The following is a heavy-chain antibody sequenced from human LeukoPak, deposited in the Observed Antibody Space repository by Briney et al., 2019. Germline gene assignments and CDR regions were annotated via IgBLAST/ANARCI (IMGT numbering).Heavy chain of an antibody. D-gene: IGHD6-19*01. CDR1: GFTFSSYA. CDR2: ISYDGSNK. CDR3: ARDPYKYSSGWYGAFDI. J-gene: IGHJ3*02. V-gene: IGHV3-30-3*01. Sequence: GGSLRLSCAASGFTFSSYAMLWVRQAPGKGLEWVAVISYDGSNKYYADSVKGRFTISRDNSKNTLYLQMNSLRAEDTAVYYCARDPYKYSSGWYGAFDIWGQGTMVTVSS.